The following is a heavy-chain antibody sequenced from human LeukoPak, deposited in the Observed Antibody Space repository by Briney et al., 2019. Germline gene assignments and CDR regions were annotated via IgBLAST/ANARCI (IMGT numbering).Heavy chain of an antibody. CDR2: ISGDGSTT. CDR1: GFTFSSYW. V-gene: IGHV3-74*01. D-gene: IGHD3-22*01. CDR3: AKRSKGGDSTGYYYYFDL. J-gene: IGHJ2*01. Sequence: GGFLRLSCAASGFTFSSYWMHWVRQAPGKGLVWVSLISGDGSTTIYADSVKGRFTISRDNAKNTLFLQMNSLRAEDTAVYYCAKRSKGGDSTGYYYYFDLWGRGTLVTVSS.